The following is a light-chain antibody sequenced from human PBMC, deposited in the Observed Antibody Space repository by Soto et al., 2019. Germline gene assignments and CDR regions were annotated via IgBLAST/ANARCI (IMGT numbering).Light chain of an antibody. CDR3: QHYSPYSSVT. CDR1: QSISSW. V-gene: IGKV1-5*01. J-gene: IGKJ5*01. Sequence: DIQMTQSPSTLSASLGDRVTLSCRASQSISSWLAWYQQEPGKAPQLLIYDASSLRSGVPARFSGSGSGTEFTLTISSLQPDDFAAYYCQHYSPYSSVTFGQGTRLEIK. CDR2: DAS.